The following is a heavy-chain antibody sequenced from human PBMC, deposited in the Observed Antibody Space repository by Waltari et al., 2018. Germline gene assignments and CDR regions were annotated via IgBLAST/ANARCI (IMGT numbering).Heavy chain of an antibody. Sequence: EVQLVESGGGLVQPGGSLRLSCAASGFTFSNYWMHWVRQAPGKGLLSVAHSNTVGTITNYADSVKGRFTISRDNAKDTLFLQMNSLRAEDTAVYYCVLYSSEFLGDCWGQGTLVTVSS. D-gene: IGHD6-25*01. CDR1: GFTFSNYW. CDR3: VLYSSEFLGDC. J-gene: IGHJ4*02. V-gene: IGHV3-74*01. CDR2: SNTVGTIT.